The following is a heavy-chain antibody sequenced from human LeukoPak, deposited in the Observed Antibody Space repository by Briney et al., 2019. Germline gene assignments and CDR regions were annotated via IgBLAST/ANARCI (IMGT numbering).Heavy chain of an antibody. J-gene: IGHJ5*02. CDR1: GYTFTSYA. CDR3: ARDSLPTEYCSSTSCHLNWFDP. D-gene: IGHD2-2*01. V-gene: IGHV7-4-1*02. Sequence: GASVKVSCKASGYTFTSYAMNWVRQAPGQGLEWMGWINTNTGNPTYAQGFTGRFVFSLDTSVSTAYLQISSLKAEDTAVYYCARDSLPTEYCSSTSCHLNWFDPWGQGTLVTVSS. CDR2: INTNTGNP.